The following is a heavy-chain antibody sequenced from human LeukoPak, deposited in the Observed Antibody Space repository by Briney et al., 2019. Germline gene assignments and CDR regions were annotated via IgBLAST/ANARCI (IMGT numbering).Heavy chain of an antibody. CDR2: INHSGST. D-gene: IGHD3-10*01. V-gene: IGHV4-34*01. CDR3: ARVRGSFDY. CDR1: GGSFSGYY. J-gene: IGHJ4*02. Sequence: SETLSLTCAVYGGSFSGYYWSWIRQPPGKGLEWIGEINHSGSTNYNPSLKSRLTISVDTTKNQFSLKLSSMTAADTAVYYCARVRGSFDYWGQGILVTVSS.